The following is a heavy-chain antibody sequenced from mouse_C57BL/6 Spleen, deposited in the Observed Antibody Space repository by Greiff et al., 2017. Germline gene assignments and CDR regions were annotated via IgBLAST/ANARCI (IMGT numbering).Heavy chain of an antibody. D-gene: IGHD1-1*02. Sequence: QVQLQQSGAELVRPGASVTLSCKASGYTFTDYEMHWVKQTPVHGLEWIGAIDPETGGTADNQKFKGKAILTADKSSSTAYMELRSLTSEDSAVYNCTRLVATGGDYWGQGTTLTVSS. J-gene: IGHJ2*01. CDR2: IDPETGGT. V-gene: IGHV1-15*01. CDR3: TRLVATGGDY. CDR1: GYTFTDYE.